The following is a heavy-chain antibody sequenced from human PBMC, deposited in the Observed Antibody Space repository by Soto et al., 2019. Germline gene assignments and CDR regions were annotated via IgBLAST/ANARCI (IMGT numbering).Heavy chain of an antibody. D-gene: IGHD6-6*01. V-gene: IGHV1-2*02. CDR2: INAHSGGT. CDR1: GFSFTGYY. CDR3: AKDLTRQLAYWLDP. J-gene: IGHJ5*02. Sequence: ASVKVSCKASGFSFTGYYIHWLRQAPGQGLEWMGWINAHSGGTEYAQKFQGRVTLTRDTSIATSYLTLTSLTSDDTALYYCAKDLTRQLAYWLDPWGQGTQVTVSS.